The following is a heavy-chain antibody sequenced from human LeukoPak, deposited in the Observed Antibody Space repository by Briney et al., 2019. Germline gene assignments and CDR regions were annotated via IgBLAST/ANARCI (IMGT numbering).Heavy chain of an antibody. D-gene: IGHD3-16*01. Sequence: PSETLSLTCTVSGGSISGYYWSWIRQALGKGLEWIGYIYYSERTNYNPSLKSRVTISVDTSKNQFSLNLTSVTAADTAVYYCARFTPQGYGWGGYNRFDPWGQGTLVTVSS. J-gene: IGHJ5*02. CDR2: IYYSERT. CDR1: GGSISGYY. CDR3: ARFTPQGYGWGGYNRFDP. V-gene: IGHV4-59*01.